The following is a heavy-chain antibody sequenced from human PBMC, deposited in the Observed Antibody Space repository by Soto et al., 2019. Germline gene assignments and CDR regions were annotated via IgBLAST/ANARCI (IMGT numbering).Heavy chain of an antibody. CDR1: GGSISSGGYY. Sequence: SETLSLTCTVSGGSISSGGYYWSWIRQHPGKGLEWIGYIYYSGSTYYNPSLKSRVTISVDTSKNQFSLKLSSVTAADTAVYYWARGRPNWFDPWGQRTLVTGSS. J-gene: IGHJ5*01. CDR2: IYYSGST. CDR3: ARGRPNWFDP. V-gene: IGHV4-31*03.